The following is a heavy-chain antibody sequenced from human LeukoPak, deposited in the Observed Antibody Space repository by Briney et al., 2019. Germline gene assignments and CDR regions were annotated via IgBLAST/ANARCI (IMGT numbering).Heavy chain of an antibody. V-gene: IGHV1-69*13. CDR1: GGTFSSYA. J-gene: IGHJ5*02. Sequence: GASVKVSCKASGGTFSSYAISWVRQAPGQGLEWMGGIIPIFGTANYAQKFQGRVTITADESTSTAYMELSSLRSEDTAVYYCARFSYAYYYGSGSYRYNWFGPWGQGTLVTVSS. CDR2: IIPIFGTA. D-gene: IGHD3-10*01. CDR3: ARFSYAYYYGSGSYRYNWFGP.